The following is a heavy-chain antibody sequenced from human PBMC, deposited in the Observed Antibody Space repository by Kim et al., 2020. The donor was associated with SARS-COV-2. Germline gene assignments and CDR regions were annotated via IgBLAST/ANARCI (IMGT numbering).Heavy chain of an antibody. V-gene: IGHV6-1*01. CDR3: ARDKDFRCLDD. Sequence: YSVTVQIRIPINADTSKNQLYLQLHSVTPEDTAVYYCARDKDFRCLDDWGQGTLVTVSS. D-gene: IGHD3-3*01. J-gene: IGHJ4*02.